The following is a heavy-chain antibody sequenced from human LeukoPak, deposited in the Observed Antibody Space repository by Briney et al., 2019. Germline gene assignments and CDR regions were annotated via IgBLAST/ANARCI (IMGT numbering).Heavy chain of an antibody. D-gene: IGHD1-7*01. J-gene: IGHJ5*02. CDR3: ARDDWNSNWFDP. CDR2: INSDGSIT. V-gene: IGHV3-74*01. CDR1: GFTFSSHW. Sequence: PGGSLRLSCAASGFTFSSHWMHWVRHAPGKVLVWVSRINSDGSITTYADSVKGRFTISRDNAKNTLYLQMNSLRAEDTAVYYCARDDWNSNWFDPWGQGTLVTVSS.